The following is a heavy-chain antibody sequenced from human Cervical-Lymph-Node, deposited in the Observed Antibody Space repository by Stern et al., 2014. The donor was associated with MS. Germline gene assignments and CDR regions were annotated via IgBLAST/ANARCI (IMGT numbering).Heavy chain of an antibody. CDR1: GFTFSSYA. V-gene: IGHV3-23*04. Sequence: EVQLEESGGGLVQPGGSLRLSCAASGFTFSSYAMSWVRQAPGKGLEWVSAIRGSGGSTYYADSVKVRFTISRDNSKNTLYLQMNSLRAEDTAVYYCAKDSSSWDASYWGQGTLVTVSS. CDR2: IRGSGGST. J-gene: IGHJ4*02. D-gene: IGHD6-13*01. CDR3: AKDSSSWDASY.